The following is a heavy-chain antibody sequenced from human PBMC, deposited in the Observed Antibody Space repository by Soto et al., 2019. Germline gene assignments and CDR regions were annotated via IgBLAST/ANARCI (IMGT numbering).Heavy chain of an antibody. V-gene: IGHV1-46*01. CDR2: ITPASGST. CDR1: GYTFTHYY. CDR3: ARDLAAGDH. Sequence: QGQLVQPGAEVKKPGASVKLSCRTSGYTFTHYYIHWVRQAPGQGLEWLAIITPASGSTTYAQDFQGRVTLTMDTSTTTVYTELCGLGAEDTAIFYCARDLAAGDHWGQGTLVTVSS. J-gene: IGHJ4*02. D-gene: IGHD6-13*01.